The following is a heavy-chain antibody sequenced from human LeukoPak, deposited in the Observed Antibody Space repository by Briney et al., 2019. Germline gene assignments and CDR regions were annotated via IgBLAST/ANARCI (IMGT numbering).Heavy chain of an antibody. V-gene: IGHV4-34*01. Sequence: SETLSLTCAVYGGSFSGYYWSWIRQPPGKGLEWIGEINHSGSTNYNPSLKSRVTISVDTSKNQFSLKLSSVTAADTAVYYCARLKAARPGSNYYYYYMDVWGKGTTVTVSS. CDR3: ARLKAARPGSNYYYYYMDV. CDR2: INHSGST. J-gene: IGHJ6*03. CDR1: GGSFSGYY. D-gene: IGHD6-6*01.